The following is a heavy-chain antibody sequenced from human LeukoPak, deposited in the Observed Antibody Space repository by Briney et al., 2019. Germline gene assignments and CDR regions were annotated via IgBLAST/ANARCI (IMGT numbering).Heavy chain of an antibody. CDR2: IIPIFGTA. CDR1: GGTFSSYA. CDR3: ARVNVAVAADPYYMDV. V-gene: IGHV1-69*13. Sequence: VASVKVSCKASGGTFSSYAISWVRQAPGQGLEWMGGIIPIFGTANYAQKFQGRVTITADESTSTAYMELSSLRSEDTAVYYCARVNVAVAADPYYMDVWGKGTTVTVSS. D-gene: IGHD6-19*01. J-gene: IGHJ6*03.